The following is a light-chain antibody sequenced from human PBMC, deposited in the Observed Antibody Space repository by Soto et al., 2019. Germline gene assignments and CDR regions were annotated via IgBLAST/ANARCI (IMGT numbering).Light chain of an antibody. V-gene: IGKV3-15*01. J-gene: IGKJ1*01. CDR1: QSVNSK. CDR2: GAS. CDR3: QQYNNWPLWT. Sequence: EIVMTQSPDTLSVSPGERATLSCRASQSVNSKLAWYQQKPGQAPRLLIYGASTRATDIPARFSGSGSGTEFTLPISSLQSEDFAVYFCQQYNNWPLWTFGQGTKVEVK.